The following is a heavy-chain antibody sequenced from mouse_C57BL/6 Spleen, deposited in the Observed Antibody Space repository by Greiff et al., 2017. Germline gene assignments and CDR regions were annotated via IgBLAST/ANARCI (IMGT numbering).Heavy chain of an antibody. Sequence: EVKLVESGGGLVKPGGSLKLSCAASGFTFSSYAMSWVRQTPEKRLEWVATISDGGSYTYYPDTVKGRFTISRDNAKNNLYLQMSHLKSEDTAMYYCAREAPYGYDVAWFAYWGQGTLVTVSA. J-gene: IGHJ3*01. D-gene: IGHD2-2*01. V-gene: IGHV5-4*01. CDR3: AREAPYGYDVAWFAY. CDR2: ISDGGSYT. CDR1: GFTFSSYA.